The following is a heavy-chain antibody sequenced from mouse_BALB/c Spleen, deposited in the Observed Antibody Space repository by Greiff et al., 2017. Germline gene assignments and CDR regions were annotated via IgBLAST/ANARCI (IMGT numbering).Heavy chain of an antibody. CDR3: ARYNDGYLAWFAY. J-gene: IGHJ3*01. CDR1: GYTFTSYW. Sequence: VQLQESGAELAKPGASVKMSCKASGYTFTSYWMHWVKQRPGQGLEWIGYINPSTGYTEYNQKFKDKATLTADKSSSTAYMQLSSLTSEDSAVYYCARYNDGYLAWFAYWGQGTLVTVSA. CDR2: INPSTGYT. D-gene: IGHD2-3*01. V-gene: IGHV1-7*01.